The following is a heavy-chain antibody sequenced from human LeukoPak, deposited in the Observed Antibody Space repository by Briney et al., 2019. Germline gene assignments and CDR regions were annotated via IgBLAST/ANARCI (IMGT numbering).Heavy chain of an antibody. Sequence: SGGSLRLSCAASGVTFSSYSMNWVRQAPGKGLEWVAVIWYGESNKYYADSVKGRFTISRDNSKNTLYLQMNSLRAEDTAVYYCAKGATSCSSTSCPDAFDIWGQGTMVTVSS. CDR3: AKGATSCSSTSCPDAFDI. CDR2: IWYGESNK. CDR1: GVTFSSYS. V-gene: IGHV3-30*02. J-gene: IGHJ3*02. D-gene: IGHD2-2*01.